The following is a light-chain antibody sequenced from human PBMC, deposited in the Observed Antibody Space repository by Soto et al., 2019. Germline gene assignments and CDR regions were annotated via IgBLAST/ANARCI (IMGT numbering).Light chain of an antibody. CDR1: QSISSW. J-gene: IGKJ1*01. Sequence: DIQMTQSPSTLSASVGDSVTITCRASQSISSWLAWYQQKPGKAPKLLIYKASSLQIGVPSRFSGSGSGTEFTLTISSLQPDDFATYYCQHYSTSCRTFGQGTKVEIK. CDR2: KAS. CDR3: QHYSTSCRT. V-gene: IGKV1-5*03.